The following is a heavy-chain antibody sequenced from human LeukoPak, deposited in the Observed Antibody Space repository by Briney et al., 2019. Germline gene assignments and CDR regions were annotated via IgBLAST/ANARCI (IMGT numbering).Heavy chain of an antibody. CDR2: ISAYNGNI. CDR1: GYTFTSYG. CDR3: ARTVVPDLYFDY. J-gene: IGHJ4*02. V-gene: IGHV1-18*01. Sequence: GASVKVSCKASGYTFTSYGISWVRQAPGQGLEWMGWISAYNGNINYAQKLQGRVTMTTDTSATTAYMELSSLRSEDTAVYYCARTVVPDLYFDYWGQGTLVTVSS. D-gene: IGHD4-23*01.